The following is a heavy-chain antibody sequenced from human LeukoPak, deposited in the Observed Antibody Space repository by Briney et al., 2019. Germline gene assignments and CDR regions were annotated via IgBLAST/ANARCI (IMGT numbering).Heavy chain of an antibody. CDR1: GGSISSYY. D-gene: IGHD5-12*01. V-gene: IGHV4-59*01. J-gene: IGHJ4*02. CDR2: IYYSGST. CDR3: ARGWVATYYFDY. Sequence: SETLSLTCTVSGGSISSYYWRWIRQPPGKELEWIGYIYYSGSTNYNPSLKSRVTISVDTSKNQFSLKLSSVTAADTAVYYCARGWVATYYFDYWGQGTLVTVSS.